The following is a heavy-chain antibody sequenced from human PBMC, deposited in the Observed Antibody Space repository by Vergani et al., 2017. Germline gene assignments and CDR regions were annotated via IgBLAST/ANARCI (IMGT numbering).Heavy chain of an antibody. D-gene: IGHD3-3*01. Sequence: QVQLQEWGAGLLKTSETLSLTCGVSGGSFSGYYWSWIRQPPGKGLEWIGEINHSGSTNYNPSLKSRVTISVDTSKNQFSLKLSSVTAADTAVYYCARVQELYDFWSGYRVRYYYYMDVWGKGTTVTVSS. CDR2: INHSGST. CDR3: ARVQELYDFWSGYRVRYYYYMDV. V-gene: IGHV4-34*01. J-gene: IGHJ6*03. CDR1: GGSFSGYY.